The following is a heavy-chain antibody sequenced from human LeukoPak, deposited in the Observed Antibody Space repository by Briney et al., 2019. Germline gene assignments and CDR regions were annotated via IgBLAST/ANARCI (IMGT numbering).Heavy chain of an antibody. V-gene: IGHV4-39*01. Sequence: SETLSLTCSDSGGSITSTTRYWGWIRQPPGRGLEWIGTIYYSGTTYYNPSLKSRVTISVDTSKNQFSLKLSSVTAADTAVYYCARLVGAATDPFDYWGQGTLVTVSS. CDR3: ARLVGAATDPFDY. CDR1: GGSITSTTRY. J-gene: IGHJ4*02. D-gene: IGHD2-15*01. CDR2: IYYSGTT.